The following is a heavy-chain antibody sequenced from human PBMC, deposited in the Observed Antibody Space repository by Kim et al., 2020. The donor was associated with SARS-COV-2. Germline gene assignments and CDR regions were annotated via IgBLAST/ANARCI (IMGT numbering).Heavy chain of an antibody. CDR2: MYISGTT. CDR3: ARVATSPRRPIDY. Sequence: SETLSLTCTVSGASISDNYWTWIRQPAGKWLEWIGRMYISGTTNYNPSLKGRVTISLDTSKNQFSLKLTSVTAADTAVYYCARVATSPRRPIDYWGQGIL. V-gene: IGHV4-4*07. CDR1: GASISDNY. J-gene: IGHJ4*02.